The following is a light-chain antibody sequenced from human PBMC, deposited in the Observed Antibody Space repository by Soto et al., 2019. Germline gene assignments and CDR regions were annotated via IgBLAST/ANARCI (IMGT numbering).Light chain of an antibody. J-gene: IGKJ1*01. CDR2: ATS. CDR1: QSIDNRY. Sequence: EIVLTQSPGTLSSSPGERATLSCRASQSIDNRYLAWYQHKPGQAPRLLIYATSSRATGIPDRFGGSGSGTDFTLTINRLEPEDFAVYYCQQYGSSWTFGQGTMVDIK. V-gene: IGKV3-20*01. CDR3: QQYGSSWT.